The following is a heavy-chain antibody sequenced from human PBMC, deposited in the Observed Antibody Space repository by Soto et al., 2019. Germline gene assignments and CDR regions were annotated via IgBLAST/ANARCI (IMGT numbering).Heavy chain of an antibody. V-gene: IGHV1-69*02. D-gene: IGHD3-10*01. CDR3: ASSYGSGYRAFDY. CDR2: INPILSMS. J-gene: IGHJ4*02. CDR1: GDTFTFYS. Sequence: QVQLVQSGAEVKKPGSSVRVSCKASGDTFTFYSINWVRQAPGLGLEWMGRINPILSMSNYAPRFQGRVTMTADKSTSTAYMELSSLTSEDTAMYYCASSYGSGYRAFDYWGQGALVTVSS.